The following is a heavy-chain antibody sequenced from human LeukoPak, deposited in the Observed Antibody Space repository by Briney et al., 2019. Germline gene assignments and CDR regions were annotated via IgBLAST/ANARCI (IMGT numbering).Heavy chain of an antibody. CDR1: GFTFSSYS. CDR2: ISSSSSYI. V-gene: IGHV3-21*01. Sequence: GGSLRLSCAASGFTFSSYSMNWVRPAPGKGLEWVSSISSSSSYIYYADSVKGRFTISRDNAKNSLYLQMNSLRAEDTAVYYCARASRDRVIVVVVAATRDAFDIWGQGTMVTVSS. J-gene: IGHJ3*02. CDR3: ARASRDRVIVVVVAATRDAFDI. D-gene: IGHD2-15*01.